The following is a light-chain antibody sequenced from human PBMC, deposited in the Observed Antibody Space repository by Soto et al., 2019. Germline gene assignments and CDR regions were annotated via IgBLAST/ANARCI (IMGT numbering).Light chain of an antibody. CDR2: DAS. J-gene: IGKJ4*01. CDR3: QHRSSWPLT. V-gene: IGKV3-11*01. Sequence: EIVLTQCPATLSLYQGERATLSCRASQSVSSYLAWYQQKPGQAPRLLIYDASNRATGIPARFSGSGSGTDFTLTISSLEPEDFAVYYCQHRSSWPLTFGGGTKVDIK. CDR1: QSVSSY.